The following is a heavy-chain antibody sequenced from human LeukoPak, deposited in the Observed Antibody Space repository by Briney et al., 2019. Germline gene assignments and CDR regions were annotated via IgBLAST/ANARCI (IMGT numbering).Heavy chain of an antibody. CDR2: INPNSGGT. V-gene: IGHV1-2*02. CDR3: ARGADGSGFVDY. Sequence: GASVKVSCKASGYTFTGYHLHWVRQAPGQGLEWMGWINPNSGGTHYAQKVQGRVTMTRDTSISTAYMELNRLRSEDTAVYYCARGADGSGFVDYWGQGTLVTVSS. D-gene: IGHD3-22*01. J-gene: IGHJ4*02. CDR1: GYTFTGYH.